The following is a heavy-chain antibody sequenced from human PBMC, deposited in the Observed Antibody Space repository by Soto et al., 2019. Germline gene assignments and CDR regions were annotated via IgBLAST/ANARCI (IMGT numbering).Heavy chain of an antibody. V-gene: IGHV3-23*01. J-gene: IGHJ4*02. CDR1: GFTFSNFA. Sequence: GGSLRLSCAASGFTFSNFAMRWVRQAPGKGPECVSGISGSGDNTDYADSVKGRFTISRDNSKNTLFLQMDALRAEDTAVYYCAKSYNAYYFDYWGQGTLVTVYS. CDR3: AKSYNAYYFDY. D-gene: IGHD1-1*01. CDR2: ISGSGDNT.